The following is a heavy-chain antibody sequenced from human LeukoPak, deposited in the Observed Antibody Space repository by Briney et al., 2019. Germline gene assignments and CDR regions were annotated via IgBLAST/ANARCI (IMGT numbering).Heavy chain of an antibody. CDR2: VFYNGST. V-gene: IGHV4-59*01. CDR1: GGSISTFY. D-gene: IGHD3-3*01. J-gene: IGHJ4*02. Sequence: SETLSLTCTVSGGSISTFYWTWIRQPPGKGLEWIGNVFYNGSTNCNPSLKSRVTISEDTSKNQFSLKLKSVTAADTAVYYCARPRLKFDFWSGLVYWGQGTLVTVPS. CDR3: ARPRLKFDFWSGLVY.